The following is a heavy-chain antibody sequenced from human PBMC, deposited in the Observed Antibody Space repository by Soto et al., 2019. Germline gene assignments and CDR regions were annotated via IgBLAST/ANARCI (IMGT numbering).Heavy chain of an antibody. CDR1: GGSISSGGYY. D-gene: IGHD5-18*01. CDR3: ARDLQLWPSYYGMDV. CDR2: IYYSGST. V-gene: IGHV4-31*03. Sequence: SETLSLTCTVSGGSISSGGYYWSWIRQHPGKGLEWIGYIYYSGSTYYNPSLKSRVTISVDTSKNQFSLKLSSVTAADTAVYYCARDLQLWPSYYGMDVWGQGTTVT. J-gene: IGHJ6*02.